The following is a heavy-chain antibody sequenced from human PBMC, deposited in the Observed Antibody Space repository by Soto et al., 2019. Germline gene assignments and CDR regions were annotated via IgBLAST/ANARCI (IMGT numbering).Heavy chain of an antibody. CDR3: AKDGLRPTKYFDY. J-gene: IGHJ4*02. Sequence: TGGSLRLSCAASGFTFSSYAMSWVRQAPGKGLEWVSAISGSGGSTYYADSVKGRFTISRDNSKNTLYLQMNSLRAEDTAVYYCAKDGLRPTKYFDYWGQGTLVTVSS. V-gene: IGHV3-23*01. CDR1: GFTFSSYA. D-gene: IGHD5-18*01. CDR2: ISGSGGST.